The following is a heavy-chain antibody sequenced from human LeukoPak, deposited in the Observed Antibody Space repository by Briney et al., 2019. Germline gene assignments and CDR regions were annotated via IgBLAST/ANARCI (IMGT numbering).Heavy chain of an antibody. D-gene: IGHD6-13*01. CDR2: VFYTGNT. CDR1: GASITSYY. CDR3: ARDRSVAADATVYFYGMAV. V-gene: IGHV4-59*01. J-gene: IGHJ6*04. Sequence: SETLSLTCTVSGASITSYYWSWIRQPPGKGLEWIGYVFYTGNTNYNPSLKSRVTISLDTSKSQFSLKLNSVTAADTAVYYCARDRSVAADATVYFYGMAVWGKGTTVTVS.